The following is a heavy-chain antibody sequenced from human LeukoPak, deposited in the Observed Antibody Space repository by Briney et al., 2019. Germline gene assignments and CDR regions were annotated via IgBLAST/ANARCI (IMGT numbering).Heavy chain of an antibody. V-gene: IGHV4-31*03. J-gene: IGHJ4*02. CDR2: IYYSGNT. CDR3: ARTITIFGALGYFDY. D-gene: IGHD3-3*01. Sequence: SETLSLTCTVSGTSISSGAYSWSWVRQHPGRGLEWIAYIYYSGNTYYNPSLKRRVTISVDTSKNQFSLKLSSVTAADTAVYYCARTITIFGALGYFDYWGQGTLVTVSS. CDR1: GTSISSGAYS.